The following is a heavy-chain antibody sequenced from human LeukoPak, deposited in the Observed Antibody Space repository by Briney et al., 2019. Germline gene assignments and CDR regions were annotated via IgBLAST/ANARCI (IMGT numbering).Heavy chain of an antibody. D-gene: IGHD4-23*01. CDR1: GFTFRSYA. CDR3: VKGGGNVRRYFEY. CDR2: ISVNGGTT. Sequence: GRSLRLSCAASGFTFRSYAMHWVRQAPGKGLEWVSSISVNGGTTYYADSVKGRFTISRDSSKNTLYLQMNSLRAEDTAVYYCVKGGGNVRRYFEYWGQGTLVTVSS. V-gene: IGHV3-23*01. J-gene: IGHJ4*02.